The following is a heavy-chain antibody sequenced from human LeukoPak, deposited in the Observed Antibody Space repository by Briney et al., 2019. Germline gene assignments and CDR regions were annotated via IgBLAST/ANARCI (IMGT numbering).Heavy chain of an antibody. CDR1: GFTFSSYA. J-gene: IGHJ4*02. Sequence: GGSLRLSCAASGFTFSSYAMSWVRQAPGRGLEWVSAISGSGGSTYYADSVKGRFTISRDNSKNTLYLQMNSLRAEDTAVYYCAKDPEYSSGFFDYWGQGTLVTVSS. D-gene: IGHD6-19*01. CDR2: ISGSGGST. V-gene: IGHV3-23*01. CDR3: AKDPEYSSGFFDY.